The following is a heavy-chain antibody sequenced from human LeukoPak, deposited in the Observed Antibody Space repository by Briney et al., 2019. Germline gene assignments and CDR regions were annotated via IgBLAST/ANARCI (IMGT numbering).Heavy chain of an antibody. CDR3: ARHVRGIVVIITTPFPCPFDY. V-gene: IGHV4-39*01. D-gene: IGHD3-22*01. CDR1: GGSISSSNYY. J-gene: IGHJ4*02. Sequence: KPSETLSLTCTVSGGSISSSNYYWGWIRQPPGKGLEWIGSIYYSGSTYYNPSLKSRVTISVDTSKNQFSLKLSSATAADTAVFYCARHVRGIVVIITTPFPCPFDYWGQGTLVTVSS. CDR2: IYYSGST.